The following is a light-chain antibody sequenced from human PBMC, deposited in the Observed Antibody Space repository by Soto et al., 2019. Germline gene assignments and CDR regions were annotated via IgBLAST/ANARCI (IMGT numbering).Light chain of an antibody. J-gene: IGKJ1*01. Sequence: DIQMTQSPSSLSASLGDRVTITCRPSASIRNELNWFQQRPGKAPRLLIYDTFTLQSGVPSRFSGSVSGTEFSLTISSLQAGDSAIYYCQQSFTTPWTFGQGTKVEI. CDR2: DTF. V-gene: IGKV1-39*01. CDR1: ASIRNE. CDR3: QQSFTTPWT.